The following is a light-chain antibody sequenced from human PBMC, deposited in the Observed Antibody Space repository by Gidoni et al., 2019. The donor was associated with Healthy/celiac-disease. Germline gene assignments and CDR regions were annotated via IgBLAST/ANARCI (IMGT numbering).Light chain of an antibody. Sequence: IVLTQSPGTLSLSPGERATLSCRASQSVSSSYLAWYQQKPGQAPRLLLYGASSRATGIPDRVSGSGSGTDFTLTISRLEPEDFAVYYCQQYGSSPTTFGQGTKVEIK. CDR3: QQYGSSPTT. V-gene: IGKV3-20*01. CDR1: QSVSSSY. CDR2: GAS. J-gene: IGKJ1*01.